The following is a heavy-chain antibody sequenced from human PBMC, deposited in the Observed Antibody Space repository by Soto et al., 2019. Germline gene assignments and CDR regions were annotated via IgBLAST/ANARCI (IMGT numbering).Heavy chain of an antibody. D-gene: IGHD6-13*01. CDR3: AKFSLAADYYYYGMDG. CDR1: GDSVSSNSAA. CDR2: TYYRSKWYN. Sequence: SQTLSLTCAISGDSVSSNSAAWSWIRQSPSRGLEWLGRTYYRSKWYNDYAVSVKSRITINPDTSKNQFSLQLNSVTPEDTAVYYCAKFSLAADYYYYGMDGWGQGTTVTFSS. V-gene: IGHV6-1*01. J-gene: IGHJ6*02.